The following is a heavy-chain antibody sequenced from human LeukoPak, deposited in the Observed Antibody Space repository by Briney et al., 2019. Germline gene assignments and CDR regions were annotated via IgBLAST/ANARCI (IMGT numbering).Heavy chain of an antibody. J-gene: IGHJ4*02. CDR2: ISSSRSTI. CDR3: ARVGSFESSTDY. CDR1: GFTFSSYA. D-gene: IGHD2-2*01. V-gene: IGHV3-48*02. Sequence: PGGSLRLSCAASGFTFSSYAMTWVRQAPGKGLEWVSYISSSRSTIYYADSVTGRFTISRDNAKNSLYLQMNSLRDEDTAVYYCARVGSFESSTDYWGQGTLVTVSS.